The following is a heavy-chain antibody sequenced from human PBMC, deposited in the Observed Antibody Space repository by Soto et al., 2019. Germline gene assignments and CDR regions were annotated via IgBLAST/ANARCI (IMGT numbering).Heavy chain of an antibody. CDR1: GGSVSSGSYY. D-gene: IGHD4-17*01. Sequence: QVQLQESGPGLVKPSETLSLTCTVSGGSVSSGSYYWSWIRQPPGKGLEWIGYIYYSGSTNYNPSLKSRVTISVDTSKNQFSLTLSSVPAADTAVYYCASDYGDYVFDYWGQGTLVTVSS. CDR2: IYYSGST. V-gene: IGHV4-61*01. CDR3: ASDYGDYVFDY. J-gene: IGHJ4*02.